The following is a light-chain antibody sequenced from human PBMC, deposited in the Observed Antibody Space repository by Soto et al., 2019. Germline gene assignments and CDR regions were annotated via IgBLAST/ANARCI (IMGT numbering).Light chain of an antibody. Sequence: IGLTQSPGTLSLSPGERATLSCRTSQSVSSSYLAWYQQKPGQAPRLLIHRASSRATGIPDRFSGSGSGTDFTLTISRLEPEDFAVYYCQQYGISLWTFGQGTKVDNK. J-gene: IGKJ1*01. CDR2: RAS. CDR1: QSVSSSY. CDR3: QQYGISLWT. V-gene: IGKV3-20*01.